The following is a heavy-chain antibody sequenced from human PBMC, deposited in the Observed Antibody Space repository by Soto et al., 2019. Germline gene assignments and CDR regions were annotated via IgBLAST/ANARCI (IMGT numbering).Heavy chain of an antibody. CDR3: AKNSVATIRLGYDY. D-gene: IGHD5-12*01. CDR1: GFTFSSYA. Sequence: EVQLLESGGGLVQPGGSLRLSCAASGFTFSSYAMSWVRQAPGKGLEWGSAISGSGGSTYYADSVKGRFTISRDNSKNTLYLQMNSLRAEDTAVYYCAKNSVATIRLGYDYWGQGTLVTVSS. J-gene: IGHJ4*02. V-gene: IGHV3-23*01. CDR2: ISGSGGST.